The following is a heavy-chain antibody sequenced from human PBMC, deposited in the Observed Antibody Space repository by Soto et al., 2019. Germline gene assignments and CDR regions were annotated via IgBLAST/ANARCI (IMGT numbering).Heavy chain of an antibody. CDR1: GFTFSSYE. V-gene: IGHV3-48*03. Sequence: SGGSLRLSCAASGFTFSSYEMNWVRQAPGKGLEWVSYISSSGSTIYYADSVKGRFTISRDNAKNSLYLQMNSLRAEDTAVYYCARDLEWFGELAFDYWGQGTLVTVSS. CDR3: ARDLEWFGELAFDY. J-gene: IGHJ4*02. D-gene: IGHD3-10*01. CDR2: ISSSGSTI.